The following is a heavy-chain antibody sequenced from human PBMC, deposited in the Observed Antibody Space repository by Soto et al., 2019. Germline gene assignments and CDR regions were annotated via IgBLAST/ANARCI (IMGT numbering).Heavy chain of an antibody. V-gene: IGHV4-31*03. Sequence: SETLSLTCTVSGGTISSGDYYWSWIRQHPRKGLEWIGYIYDSESAYYNPSLKSRVTISMDTSKNHFAMRLSSVTDADTAVYYCARASSSSSAADYWGQGTLVTVSS. D-gene: IGHD6-6*01. CDR3: ARASSSSSAADY. CDR1: GGTISSGDYY. J-gene: IGHJ4*02. CDR2: IYDSESA.